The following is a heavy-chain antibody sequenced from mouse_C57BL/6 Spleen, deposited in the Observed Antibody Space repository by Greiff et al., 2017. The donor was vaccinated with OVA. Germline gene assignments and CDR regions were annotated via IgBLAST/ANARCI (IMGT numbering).Heavy chain of an antibody. CDR3: ARSGSNYCAY. D-gene: IGHD2-5*01. J-gene: IGHJ3*01. V-gene: IGHV1-69*01. CDR2: IDPSDSYT. Sequence: QVQLQQPGAELVMPGASVKLSCKASGYTFTSYWMHWVKQRPGQGLEWIGEIDPSDSYTNYNQKFKGKSTLTVDKSSSTAYMQLSSLTSEDSAVYYCARSGSNYCAYWGQGTLVTVSA. CDR1: GYTFTSYW.